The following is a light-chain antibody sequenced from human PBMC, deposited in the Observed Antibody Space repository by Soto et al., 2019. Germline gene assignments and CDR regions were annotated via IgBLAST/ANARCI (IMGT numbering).Light chain of an antibody. V-gene: IGKV3-20*01. J-gene: IGKJ2*01. Sequence: EVLLRQSPGTLSLSPGESVTLSCRASQSVSSTYLAWYQQKPGQAPRPLIYGASSRATGVPDRFSGSASGTDFTLTISRLEPEDFAVYYCQQYGNSLLYTFGQGTKVDIK. CDR1: QSVSSTY. CDR2: GAS. CDR3: QQYGNSLLYT.